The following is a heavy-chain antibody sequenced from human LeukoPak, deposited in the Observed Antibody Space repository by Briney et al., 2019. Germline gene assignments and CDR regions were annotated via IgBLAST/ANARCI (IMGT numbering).Heavy chain of an antibody. Sequence: GGSLRLSCAASGFTFSSYWMSWVRQAPGKGLEWVAVISYDGSNKYYADSVKGRFTISRDNSKNTLYLQTNSLRSEDTAVYYCSRGQFRLGQYDSSAFDYWGQGTLVTVSS. D-gene: IGHD3-22*01. CDR3: SRGQFRLGQYDSSAFDY. V-gene: IGHV3-30*03. J-gene: IGHJ4*02. CDR1: GFTFSSYW. CDR2: ISYDGSNK.